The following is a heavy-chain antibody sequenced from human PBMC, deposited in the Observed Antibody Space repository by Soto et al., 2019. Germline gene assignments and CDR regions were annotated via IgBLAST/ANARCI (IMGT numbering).Heavy chain of an antibody. CDR3: ARERALYGDYHDNYYHYVMDV. D-gene: IGHD4-17*01. CDR1: GGSISSGGYY. J-gene: IGHJ6*02. V-gene: IGHV4-31*03. CDR2: IYYSGST. Sequence: SETLSLTCTVSGGSISSGGYYWSWIRQHPGKGLEWIGYIYYSGSTYYNPSLKSRVTISVDTSKNQFSLKLSSVTAADTAVYYCARERALYGDYHDNYYHYVMDVWGQGTTVTVSS.